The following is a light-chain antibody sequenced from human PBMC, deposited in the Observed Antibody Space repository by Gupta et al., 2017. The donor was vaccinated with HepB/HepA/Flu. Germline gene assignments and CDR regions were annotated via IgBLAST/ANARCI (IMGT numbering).Light chain of an antibody. CDR2: YQSDSDK. CDR3: LIWHNSAWV. Sequence: QAVLTQPSSLPASPAASASLTCTLRSHINVRTYRIYWYQQKPGSPPQYLLSYQSDSDKQQGSGVPRRFSGSKDASATAGILLISGLQAEDEDYYYGLIWHNSAWVFGGGTKLTVL. J-gene: IGLJ3*02. CDR1: SHINVRTYR. V-gene: IGLV5-45*02.